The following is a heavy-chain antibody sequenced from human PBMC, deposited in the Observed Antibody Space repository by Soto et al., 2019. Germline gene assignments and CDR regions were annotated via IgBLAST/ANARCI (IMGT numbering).Heavy chain of an antibody. D-gene: IGHD3-9*01. CDR3: ARDGAYYDILTGLYYYYYGMDV. V-gene: IGHV3-33*01. CDR2: IWYDGSNK. J-gene: IGHJ6*02. Sequence: PGGSLRLSCAASGFTLSSYGMHWVRQAPGKGLEWVAVIWYDGSNKYYADSVKGRFTISRDNSKNTLYLQMNSLRAEDTAVYYCARDGAYYDILTGLYYYYYGMDVWGQGTTVTVSS. CDR1: GFTLSSYG.